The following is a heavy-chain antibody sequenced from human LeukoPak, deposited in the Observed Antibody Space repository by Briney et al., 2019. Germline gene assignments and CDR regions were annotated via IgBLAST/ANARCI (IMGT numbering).Heavy chain of an antibody. V-gene: IGHV1-18*01. CDR3: ARVSGYDLWHYYGMDV. D-gene: IGHD5-12*01. CDR2: ISAYNGNT. J-gene: IGHJ6*02. Sequence: GASVKVSCKASGYTGTSYGISWVRQAPGQGLEWMGWISAYNGNTNYAQKLQGRVTMTTDTSTSTAYMELRSLRSDDTAVYYCARVSGYDLWHYYGMDVWGLGTTVTVSS. CDR1: GYTGTSYG.